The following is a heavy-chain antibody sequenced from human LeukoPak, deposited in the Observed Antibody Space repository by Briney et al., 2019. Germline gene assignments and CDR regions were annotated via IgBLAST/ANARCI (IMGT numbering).Heavy chain of an antibody. D-gene: IGHD6-13*01. CDR2: INHSGST. Sequence: SETLSLTCAVYGGSFRGYYWSWIRQPPGKGLEWIGEINHSGSTNYNPSLKSRVTISVDTSKNQFSLKLSSVTAADTAVYYCATSGRIAAAGLKHWGQGTLVTVSS. CDR1: GGSFRGYY. CDR3: ATSGRIAAAGLKH. J-gene: IGHJ1*01. V-gene: IGHV4-34*01.